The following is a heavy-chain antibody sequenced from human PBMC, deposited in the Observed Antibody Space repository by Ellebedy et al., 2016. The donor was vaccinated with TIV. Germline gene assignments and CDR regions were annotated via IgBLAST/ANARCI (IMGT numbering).Heavy chain of an antibody. CDR3: VKSGTYSSTSGWFDL. D-gene: IGHD2-2*01. V-gene: IGHV3-53*05. CDR1: GFTVSNNY. J-gene: IGHJ5*02. CDR2: IYSGGST. Sequence: GGSLRLXXAASGFTVSNNYMSWVRQAPGKGLEGVSVIYSGGSTQYADSVKDRFTISRDNAKNYLYLQMNSLRAEDTALYYCVKSGTYSSTSGWFDLWGQGTLVTVSS.